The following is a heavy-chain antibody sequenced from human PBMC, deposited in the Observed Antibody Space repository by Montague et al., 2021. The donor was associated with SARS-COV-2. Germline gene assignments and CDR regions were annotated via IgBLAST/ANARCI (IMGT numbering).Heavy chain of an antibody. V-gene: IGHV6-1*01. CDR2: KRNS. D-gene: IGHD6-19*01. J-gene: IGHJ4*02. CDR3: VRYSGWFYFDF. Sequence: KRNSDYAPSVRGRLTVNPDASKNEFSLELNYVTPEDTAVYYCVRYSGWFYFDFWGQGTLVTVSS.